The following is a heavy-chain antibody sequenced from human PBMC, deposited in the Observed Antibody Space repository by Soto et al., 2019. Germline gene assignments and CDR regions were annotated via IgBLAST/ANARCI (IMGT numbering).Heavy chain of an antibody. Sequence: PSETLSLTCAVSGGSISSGGYSWSWIRQPPGKGLEWIGYIYHSGSTYYNPSLKSRVTISVDRSKNQFSLKLSSVTAADTAVYYCARGPYDSSGYPLGYFQHWGQGTLVTVSS. CDR3: ARGPYDSSGYPLGYFQH. CDR1: GGSISSGGYS. CDR2: IYHSGST. D-gene: IGHD3-22*01. V-gene: IGHV4-30-2*01. J-gene: IGHJ1*01.